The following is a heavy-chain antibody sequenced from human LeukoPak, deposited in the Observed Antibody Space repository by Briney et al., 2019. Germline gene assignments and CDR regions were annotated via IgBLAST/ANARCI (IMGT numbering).Heavy chain of an antibody. J-gene: IGHJ5*02. D-gene: IGHD6-13*01. V-gene: IGHV3-30*18. Sequence: GGSLTLSCAASGFRFSSYGMHWVRQAPGKGLEWVAVISYDGSNKYYADSVKGRFTISRDKSKNTLDLQMNSLRAEDTAVYYCAKDGSITAAGGFDPWGQGTLVTVSS. CDR2: ISYDGSNK. CDR1: GFRFSSYG. CDR3: AKDGSITAAGGFDP.